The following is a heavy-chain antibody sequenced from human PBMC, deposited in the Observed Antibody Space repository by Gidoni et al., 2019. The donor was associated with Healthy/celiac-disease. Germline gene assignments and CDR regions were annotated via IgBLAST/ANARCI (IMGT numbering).Heavy chain of an antibody. D-gene: IGHD3-22*01. J-gene: IGHJ4*01. CDR1: GYTFTSYA. CDR2: INAGNGNT. V-gene: IGHV1-3*01. Sequence: QVHLVHSGSAVQKPGASVQVSCQASGYTFTSYAMHWVRQAPGQRLEWMGWINAGNGNTKYSQKFQGRVTITRDTSASTAYMELSSLRSEETAVYYCARDGLLADYDSDSVRGDFDYWGQGTLVTVSS. CDR3: ARDGLLADYDSDSVRGDFDY.